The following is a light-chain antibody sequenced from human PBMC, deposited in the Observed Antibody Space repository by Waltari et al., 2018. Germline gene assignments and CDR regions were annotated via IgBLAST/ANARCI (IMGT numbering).Light chain of an antibody. CDR1: QSVSSN. CDR3: QQYNNWPPSIT. J-gene: IGKJ5*01. Sequence: EILMTQSLATLSVSPGESVTLSCRASQSVSSNLAWYQQKSGQAPRLLIYGASTRATAVPARFSGSGSGTEFTLTISSLQSEDFAVYYCQQYNNWPPSITFGQGTRLEIK. CDR2: GAS. V-gene: IGKV3-15*01.